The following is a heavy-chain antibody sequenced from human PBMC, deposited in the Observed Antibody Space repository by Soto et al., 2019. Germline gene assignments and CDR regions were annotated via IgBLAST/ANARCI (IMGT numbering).Heavy chain of an antibody. Sequence: GGSLRLSCAASGFTFSSYGMHWVRQAPGKGLEWVAVISYDGSNKYYADSVKGRFTISRDNSKNTLYLQMNSLRAEDTAVYYCAKEDITMIDRNYYYYGMDVWGQGTTVTVSS. CDR1: GFTFSSYG. CDR3: AKEDITMIDRNYYYYGMDV. V-gene: IGHV3-30*18. D-gene: IGHD3-22*01. CDR2: ISYDGSNK. J-gene: IGHJ6*02.